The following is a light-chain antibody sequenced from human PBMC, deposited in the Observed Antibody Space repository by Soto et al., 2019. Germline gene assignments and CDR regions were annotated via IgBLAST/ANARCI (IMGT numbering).Light chain of an antibody. V-gene: IGKV3-15*01. CDR2: AAS. CDR1: QSVSGD. Sequence: ETVMTQSPATLSVSPGERATLSCRASQSVSGDLAWYQQKPGQAPRLLIFAASTRATRVPARFTGSRSGTEFTLTISSLQSEDFAVYYCQQYNSWPRTFGQGTKVEIK. CDR3: QQYNSWPRT. J-gene: IGKJ1*01.